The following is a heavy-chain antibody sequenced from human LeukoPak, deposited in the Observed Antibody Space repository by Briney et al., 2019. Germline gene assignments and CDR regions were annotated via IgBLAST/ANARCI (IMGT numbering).Heavy chain of an antibody. D-gene: IGHD3-3*01. J-gene: IGHJ5*02. CDR2: IYHSGST. CDR1: GGSFSGYY. Sequence: SETLSLTCAVYGGSFSGYYWGWIRQPPGKGLEWIGSIYHSGSTYYNPSLKSRVTISVDTSKNQFSLKLSSVTAADTAVYYCARDGSYDFWSGYYNGRDPQNWFDPWGQGTLVTVSS. CDR3: ARDGSYDFWSGYYNGRDPQNWFDP. V-gene: IGHV4-38-2*02.